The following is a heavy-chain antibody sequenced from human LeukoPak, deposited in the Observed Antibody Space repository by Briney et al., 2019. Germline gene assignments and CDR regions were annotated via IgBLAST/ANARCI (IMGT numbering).Heavy chain of an antibody. Sequence: GASVKVSCKASGYTFTGYYMHWVRQAPGQGLEWMGWINPNSGGTNYAQKLQGRVTMTTDTSTSTAYMELRSLRSDDTAVYYCARDFITMVRGVINLDYWGQGTLVTVSS. CDR3: ARDFITMVRGVINLDY. J-gene: IGHJ4*02. D-gene: IGHD3-10*01. CDR1: GYTFTGYY. V-gene: IGHV1-2*02. CDR2: INPNSGGT.